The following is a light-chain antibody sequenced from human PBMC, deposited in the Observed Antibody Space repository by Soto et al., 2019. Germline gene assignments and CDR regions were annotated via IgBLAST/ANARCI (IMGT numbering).Light chain of an antibody. CDR1: SGHSNYA. CDR2: LNSDGSH. J-gene: IGLJ3*02. Sequence: QPVLTQSPSASASVGASVKLTCTLSSGHSNYAIAWHQLQPEKGPRYLMRLNSDGSHTKGDGIPDRFSGSSSGAERYLTISSLQSEDEAEYYCQTWGTGIHWVFGGGTKLTVL. V-gene: IGLV4-69*01. CDR3: QTWGTGIHWV.